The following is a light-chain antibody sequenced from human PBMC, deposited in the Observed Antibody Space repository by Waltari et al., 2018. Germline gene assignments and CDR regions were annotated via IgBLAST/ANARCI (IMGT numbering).Light chain of an antibody. Sequence: AIQMNKSPSYLSASVGDKVTITCHDRQSIKSWLAWYQQKQGKGPQPLILCASSLQRGVPSRFGGIGSGTHYTLTFISLQPEDFATYFCQQYDYLPYSFGQGTIGEI. CDR2: CAS. CDR1: QSIKSW. J-gene: IGKJ2*03. CDR3: QQYDYLPYS. V-gene: IGKV1D-43*01.